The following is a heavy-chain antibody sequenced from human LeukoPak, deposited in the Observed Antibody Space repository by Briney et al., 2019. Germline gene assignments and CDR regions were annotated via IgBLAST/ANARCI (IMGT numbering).Heavy chain of an antibody. CDR3: ASSWLAAAFFDY. Sequence: SETLSLTCTVSGGSTSSYYWSWIRQPPGKGLEWIGYIYYSGSTNYNPSLKSRVTISVDTSKNQFSLKLSSVTAADTAVYYCASSWLAAAFFDYWGQGTLVTVSS. J-gene: IGHJ4*02. V-gene: IGHV4-59*01. D-gene: IGHD6-13*01. CDR1: GGSTSSYY. CDR2: IYYSGST.